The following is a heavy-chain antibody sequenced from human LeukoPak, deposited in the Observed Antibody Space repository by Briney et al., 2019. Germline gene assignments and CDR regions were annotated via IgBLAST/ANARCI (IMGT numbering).Heavy chain of an antibody. V-gene: IGHV1-18*01. Sequence: ASVKVSCKASGYTFTSYVISWVRQAPGQGLEWMGWISAYNGNTNYAQKLQGRVTMTTDTSTSTAYMELRSLRSDDTAVYYCARGYCSGGSCSHYGMDVWGQGTTVTVSS. D-gene: IGHD2-15*01. CDR2: ISAYNGNT. CDR3: ARGYCSGGSCSHYGMDV. J-gene: IGHJ6*02. CDR1: GYTFTSYV.